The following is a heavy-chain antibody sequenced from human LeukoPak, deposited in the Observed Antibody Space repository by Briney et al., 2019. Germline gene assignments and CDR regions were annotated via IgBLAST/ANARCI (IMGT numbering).Heavy chain of an antibody. J-gene: IGHJ4*02. D-gene: IGHD1-26*01. CDR3: AKDVGATRYYFDY. CDR2: ISYDGSNK. Sequence: PGRSLRLSCAASGFTFSSYGMHWVRQAPGKGLEWVAVISYDGSNKYYADSVKGRFTISRDNSKNTLYLQMNSLRAEDTAVYYCAKDVGATRYYFDYWGQGTLVTVSS. CDR1: GFTFSSYG. V-gene: IGHV3-30*18.